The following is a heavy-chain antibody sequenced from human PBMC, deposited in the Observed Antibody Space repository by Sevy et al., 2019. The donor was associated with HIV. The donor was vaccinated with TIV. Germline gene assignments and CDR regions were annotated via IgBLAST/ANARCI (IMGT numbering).Heavy chain of an antibody. D-gene: IGHD2-2*01. CDR1: GGSISGYY. J-gene: IGHJ4*02. CDR2: IYYSGSS. Sequence: SETLSLTCTVSGGSISGYYWSWIRQPPGKGLEWIGYIYYSGSSDYNPSLKSRVTISVDTSKNQFSLKLSSVTAADTAVYYCARVPCSSTSCYGYYFDYWGQGTLVTVSS. CDR3: ARVPCSSTSCYGYYFDY. V-gene: IGHV4-59*01.